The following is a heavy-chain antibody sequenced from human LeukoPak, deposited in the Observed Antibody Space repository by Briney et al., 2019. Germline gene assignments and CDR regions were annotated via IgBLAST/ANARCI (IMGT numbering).Heavy chain of an antibody. V-gene: IGHV4-4*02. Sequence: SENLSLTCAVSGGSISSSNWWRRVRGPGGKGLEWIGENYDSGSNKYKPYLKSRITISVDNSKNQFSLKLSSVTAADTAVYYCARKDIAVAGTGFDYWGQGPLVTVSS. CDR1: GGSISSSNW. CDR2: NYDSGSN. J-gene: IGHJ4*02. D-gene: IGHD6-19*01. CDR3: ARKDIAVAGTGFDY.